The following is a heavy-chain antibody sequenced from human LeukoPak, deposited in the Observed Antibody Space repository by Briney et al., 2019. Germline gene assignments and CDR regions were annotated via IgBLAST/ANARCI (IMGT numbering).Heavy chain of an antibody. CDR1: GFTFSSYA. Sequence: PGGSLILSCAASGFTFSSYAMSWVRQAPGKGLEWVSVISGSGGTTYYADSVKGRFTISRDNSKNTLYLQMNSLRAEDTAVYYCAKSRYCSSTSCQIDYWGQGTLVTVSS. J-gene: IGHJ4*02. CDR2: ISGSGGTT. V-gene: IGHV3-23*01. CDR3: AKSRYCSSTSCQIDY. D-gene: IGHD2-2*01.